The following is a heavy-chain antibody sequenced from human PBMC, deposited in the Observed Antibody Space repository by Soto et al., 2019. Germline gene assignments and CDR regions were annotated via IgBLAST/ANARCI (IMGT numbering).Heavy chain of an antibody. CDR1: GFTFSDYY. J-gene: IGHJ5*02. CDR3: ARAVGATFAWFDP. D-gene: IGHD1-26*01. CDR2: ISNSGYTI. V-gene: IGHV3-11*01. Sequence: VQLVESGGGLVKPGGSLRLSCAASGFTFSDYYMTWIRQAPGKGLEWLSYISNSGYTIYYADSVKGRFTISRDDAKNSLYLQMNRLRAEDTAVYYCARAVGATFAWFDPWGQGTLVTVSS.